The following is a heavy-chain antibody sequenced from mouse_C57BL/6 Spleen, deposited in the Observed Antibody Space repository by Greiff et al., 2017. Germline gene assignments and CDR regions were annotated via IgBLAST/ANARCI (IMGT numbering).Heavy chain of an antibody. Sequence: EVQLQQSGPELVKPGASVKISCKASGYTFTDYYMNWVKQSHGKSLEWIGDINPNNGGTSYNQKFKGKATLTVDKSSSTAYMELRSLTSEDSAVYYCARTPTVVADYAMDYWGQGTSVTVSS. CDR1: GYTFTDYY. CDR3: ARTPTVVADYAMDY. J-gene: IGHJ4*01. CDR2: INPNNGGT. V-gene: IGHV1-26*01. D-gene: IGHD1-1*01.